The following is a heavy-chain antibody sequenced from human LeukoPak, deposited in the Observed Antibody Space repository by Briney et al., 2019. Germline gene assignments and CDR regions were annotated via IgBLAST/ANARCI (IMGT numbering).Heavy chain of an antibody. V-gene: IGHV5-51*01. CDR2: IYPGDSDT. D-gene: IGHD5-24*01. CDR3: ARRAGDGNNYRDAFDI. J-gene: IGHJ3*02. CDR1: GFTFSNAW. Sequence: GGSLRLSCAASGFTFSNAWMSWVRQAPGKGLEWTGIIYPGDSDTRYSPSFQGQVSISVDKSISAAYLQWSSLKASDTALYYCARRAGDGNNYRDAFDIWGQGTMVTVSS.